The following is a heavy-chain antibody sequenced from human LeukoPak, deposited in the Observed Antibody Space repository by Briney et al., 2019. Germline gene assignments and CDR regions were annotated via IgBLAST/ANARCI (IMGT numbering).Heavy chain of an antibody. J-gene: IGHJ6*02. CDR1: GFTFSSYG. CDR3: ARGLLRYFDWLPHYYYYYGMDV. CDR2: IWYDGSNK. D-gene: IGHD3-9*01. V-gene: IGHV3-33*01. Sequence: GGSLRLSCAASGFTFSSYGMHWVRQAPGKGLEWVAVIWYDGSNKYYADSVKGRFTISGDNSKNTLYLQMNSLRAEDTAVYYCARGLLRYFDWLPHYYYYYGMDVWAKGPRSPSP.